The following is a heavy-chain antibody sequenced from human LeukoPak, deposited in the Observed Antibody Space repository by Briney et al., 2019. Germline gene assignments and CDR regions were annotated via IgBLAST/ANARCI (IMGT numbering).Heavy chain of an antibody. CDR1: GFTFSSYA. CDR3: ARSKIDY. Sequence: PGGSLRLSCAASGFTFSSYAMHWVRQAPGKGLEWVANINEDGSEKYYADSVEGRFTISRDNAKNSLDLQMSSLRADDTALYYCARSKIDYWGQGTLVTVSS. D-gene: IGHD4-11*01. V-gene: IGHV3-7*01. J-gene: IGHJ4*02. CDR2: INEDGSEK.